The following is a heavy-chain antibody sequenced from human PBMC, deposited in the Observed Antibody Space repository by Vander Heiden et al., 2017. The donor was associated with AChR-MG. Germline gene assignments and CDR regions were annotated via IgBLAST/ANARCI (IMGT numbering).Heavy chain of an antibody. CDR3: ARSPRIAVAGNWFDP. CDR2: IYHSGST. D-gene: IGHD6-19*01. CDR1: RRPNSSSNW. J-gene: IGHJ5*02. Sequence: QVQLQESGPGLVKPPGTLSLPSAVSRRPNSSSNWRSWVRQPPGKGLEWIGEIYHSGSTNYNPSLKSRVTISVDKSKDQFSLKLSSVTAADTAVYYCARSPRIAVAGNWFDPWGQGTLVTVSS. V-gene: IGHV4-4*03.